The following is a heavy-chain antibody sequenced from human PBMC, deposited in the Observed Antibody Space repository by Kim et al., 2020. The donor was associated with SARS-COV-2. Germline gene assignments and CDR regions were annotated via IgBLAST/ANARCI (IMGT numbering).Heavy chain of an antibody. D-gene: IGHD3-10*01. V-gene: IGHV3-30*18. Sequence: GGSLRLSCAASGFTFSSYGMHWVRQAPGKGLEWVAVISYDGSNKYYADSVKGRFTISRDNSKNTLYLQMNSLRAEDTAVYYCAKDWGDYYYGSGSYLDWGQGTLVTVSS. CDR2: ISYDGSNK. CDR1: GFTFSSYG. J-gene: IGHJ4*02. CDR3: AKDWGDYYYGSGSYLD.